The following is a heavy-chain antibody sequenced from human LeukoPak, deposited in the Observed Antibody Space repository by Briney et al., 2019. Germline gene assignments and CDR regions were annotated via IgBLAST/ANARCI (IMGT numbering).Heavy chain of an antibody. CDR1: GGSFSGYY. V-gene: IGHV4-34*01. CDR3: ARQRIMITFGGVIVRENFDY. Sequence: SETLSLTCAVYGGSFSGYYWSWIRQPPGKGLEWIGEINHSGSTYYNPSLKSRVTISVDTSKNQFSLKLSSVTAADTAVYYCARQRIMITFGGVIVRENFDYWGQGTLVTVSS. CDR2: INHSGST. J-gene: IGHJ4*02. D-gene: IGHD3-16*02.